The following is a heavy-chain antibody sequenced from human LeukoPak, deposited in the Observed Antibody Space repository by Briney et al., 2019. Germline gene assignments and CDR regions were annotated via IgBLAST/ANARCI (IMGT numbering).Heavy chain of an antibody. CDR3: AKEVSWNLHYFDY. J-gene: IGHJ4*02. Sequence: GGSLRLSCAASGFTFSSYAMIWVRQAPGKGLEWVSVISGSSGTTYYADSVKGRFTISRDNSKNTLYLQMNSLRAEDTAVYYCAKEVSWNLHYFDYWGQGTLVTASS. D-gene: IGHD1-1*01. CDR2: ISGSSGTT. V-gene: IGHV3-23*01. CDR1: GFTFSSYA.